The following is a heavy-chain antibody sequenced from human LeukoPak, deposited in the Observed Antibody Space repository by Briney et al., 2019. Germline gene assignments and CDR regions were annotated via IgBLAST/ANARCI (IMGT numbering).Heavy chain of an antibody. CDR3: ARDLGCGGDCYIPGNWFDP. Sequence: PSETLSLTCAVYGGSFSGYYWSWIRQPPGKGLEWIGEINHSGGTNYNPSLKSRVTISVDTSKNQFSLKLSSVTAADTAVYYCARDLGCGGDCYIPGNWFDPWGQGTLVTVSS. CDR2: INHSGGT. V-gene: IGHV4-34*01. D-gene: IGHD2-21*02. J-gene: IGHJ5*02. CDR1: GGSFSGYY.